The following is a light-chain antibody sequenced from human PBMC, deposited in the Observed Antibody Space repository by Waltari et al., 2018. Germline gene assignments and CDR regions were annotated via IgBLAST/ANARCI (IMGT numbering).Light chain of an antibody. CDR1: IRDVGSYNF. V-gene: IGLV2-23*02. J-gene: IGLJ3*02. CDR3: CSYASTTWV. Sequence: QSALTQPASVSGSPGLSITISRTGTIRDVGSYNFVSWYQQHPGKAPKLMISDVTKRPSGVSNRFSGSKSGNTASLTISGLQAGDEADYYCCSYASTTWVFGGGTRLTVL. CDR2: DVT.